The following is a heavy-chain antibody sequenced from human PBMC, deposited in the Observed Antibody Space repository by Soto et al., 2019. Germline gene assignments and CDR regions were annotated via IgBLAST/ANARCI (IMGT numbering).Heavy chain of an antibody. V-gene: IGHV4-59*01. J-gene: IGHJ6*02. CDR3: ARGGDFWSGYLGGMDV. D-gene: IGHD3-3*01. CDR2: IYYSGST. Sequence: SETLSLTCPVYGGSISSYYWSWIRQPQGEGLEWIGYIYYSGSTNYNPSLKSRVTISVATSKNQFSLKLSSVTAADTAVYYCARGGDFWSGYLGGMDVWGQGTTVTVSS. CDR1: GGSISSYY.